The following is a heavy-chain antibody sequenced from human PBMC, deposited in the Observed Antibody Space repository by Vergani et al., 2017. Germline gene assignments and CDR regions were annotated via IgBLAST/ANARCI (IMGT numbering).Heavy chain of an antibody. CDR3: AREIYGGNR. J-gene: IGHJ4*02. V-gene: IGHV4-59*01. CDR1: GGSISSYY. CDR2: IYYSGST. D-gene: IGHD4-23*01. Sequence: QVQLQESGPGLVKPSETLSLTCTVSGGSISSYYWSWIRQPPGKGLEWIGYIYYSGSTNYNPSLKSRVTISVDTSKNQFSLKLSSVTAVDTAVYYCAREIYGGNRWGQGTLVTVSS.